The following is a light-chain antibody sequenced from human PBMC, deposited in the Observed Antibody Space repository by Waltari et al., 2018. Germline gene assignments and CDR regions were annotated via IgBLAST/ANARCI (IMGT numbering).Light chain of an antibody. CDR2: SAS. CDR3: QQSYRAPIT. V-gene: IGKV1-39*01. Sequence: DIQFTQSPSSLSASVGDRVTITCRASQSISRYLNWYQQEPGKAPKVLIYSASSLQTGVPSRCSGSGAGTDFTLTSSRLQHEDFATYYCQQSYRAPITFGQGTRLDIK. J-gene: IGKJ5*01. CDR1: QSISRY.